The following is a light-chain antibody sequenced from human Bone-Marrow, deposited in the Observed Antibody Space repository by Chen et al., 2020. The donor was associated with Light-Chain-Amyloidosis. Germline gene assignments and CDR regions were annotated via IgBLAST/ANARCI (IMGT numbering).Light chain of an antibody. J-gene: IGLJ2*01. CDR3: QSADSSGTYEVI. CDR2: RDT. Sequence: SYDLTQPPSVSVSPGQTARIPCSGDDLPTKYAYWYQQKPGQAPVLVIHRDTERPSGISERCSGSSSGTTATLTISGVQAEDEADYHCQSADSSGTYEVIFGGGTKLTVL. CDR1: DLPTKY. V-gene: IGLV3-25*03.